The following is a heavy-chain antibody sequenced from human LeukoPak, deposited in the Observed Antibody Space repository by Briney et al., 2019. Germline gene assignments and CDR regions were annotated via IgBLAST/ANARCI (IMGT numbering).Heavy chain of an antibody. J-gene: IGHJ3*02. V-gene: IGHV3-11*01. Sequence: GGSLRLSCAASGFTFSDYYMSWIRQAPGEGLQWISYMTSSGSAIYYADSVKGRFTISRDNAKNSLSLRMNSLRAEHTAVYYCARVRGQRVTTDAFDIWGRGPLVTVSS. CDR1: GFTFSDYY. CDR2: MTSSGSAI. CDR3: ARVRGQRVTTDAFDI. D-gene: IGHD4-17*01.